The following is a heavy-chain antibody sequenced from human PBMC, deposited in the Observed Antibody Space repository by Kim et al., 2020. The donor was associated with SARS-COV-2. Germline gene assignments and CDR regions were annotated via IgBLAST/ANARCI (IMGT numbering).Heavy chain of an antibody. CDR2: IITIFGRG. CDR3: AKKIVGATTYYGMDV. D-gene: IGHD1-26*01. J-gene: IGHJ6*02. V-gene: IGHV1-69*01. Sequence: GLEWMGGIITIFGRGNYAQKFEGRVTITADESTSTAYMELSSLRSEDTAVYYCAKKIVGATTYYGMDVWGQGTTVTVSS.